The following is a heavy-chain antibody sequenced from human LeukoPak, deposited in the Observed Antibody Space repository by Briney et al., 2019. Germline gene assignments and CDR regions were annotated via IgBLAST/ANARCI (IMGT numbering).Heavy chain of an antibody. V-gene: IGHV4-34*01. J-gene: IGHJ5*02. Sequence: SETLSLTCAVYGGSFSGYYWSWIRQPPGKGLEWIGEINHSGSTNYNPSLKSRVTISVDRSKNQFSLKLSSVTAADTAVYYCARVDQYYYDSSGYFHNWFDPWGQGTLVTVSS. CDR2: INHSGST. CDR1: GGSFSGYY. D-gene: IGHD3-22*01. CDR3: ARVDQYYYDSSGYFHNWFDP.